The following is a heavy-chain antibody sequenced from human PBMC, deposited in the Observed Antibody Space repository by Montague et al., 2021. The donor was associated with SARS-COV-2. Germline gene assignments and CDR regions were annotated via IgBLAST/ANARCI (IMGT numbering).Heavy chain of an antibody. V-gene: IGHV4-39*01. CDR2: IYYSGST. Sequence: SETLSLTCTVSGGSISSSSYYWGWVRQPPGKGLEWIGSIYYSGSTYYNPSLKSRVTISVDTSKNQFSLKLSSVTAADTVVYYCASPGVYYDSSSLLGFDYWGQGTLVTVSS. CDR1: GGSISSSSYY. D-gene: IGHD3-22*01. J-gene: IGHJ4*02. CDR3: ASPGVYYDSSSLLGFDY.